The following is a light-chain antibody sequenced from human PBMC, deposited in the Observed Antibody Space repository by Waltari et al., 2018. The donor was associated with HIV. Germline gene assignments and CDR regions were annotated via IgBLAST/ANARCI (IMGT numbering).Light chain of an antibody. CDR2: KAS. CDR3: QQYSSSSLL. J-gene: IGKJ1*01. Sequence: DIQMTQSPSTLSASVGDSVTIPCRASQSISNWLAWYQQKPGKAPKLLIYKASSLESGVPSRFSGSGSGTEFTLTISSLQPDDFATYYCQQYSSSSLLFGQGTKVEVK. V-gene: IGKV1-5*03. CDR1: QSISNW.